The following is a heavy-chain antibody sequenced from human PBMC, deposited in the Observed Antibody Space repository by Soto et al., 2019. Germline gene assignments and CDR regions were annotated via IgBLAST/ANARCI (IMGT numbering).Heavy chain of an antibody. J-gene: IGHJ4*02. Sequence: QVQLVQSGAEVKKPGSSVKVSCKASGGTFSSYAISWVRQAPGQGLEWMGGIIPIFGTANYAQKFQGRVTITADESTSTAYMELSSLRSDDTAVYYCARAGEAYYDSNGYFHLDYWGQGTLVTVSS. CDR1: GGTFSSYA. V-gene: IGHV1-69*01. CDR2: IIPIFGTA. D-gene: IGHD3-22*01. CDR3: ARAGEAYYDSNGYFHLDY.